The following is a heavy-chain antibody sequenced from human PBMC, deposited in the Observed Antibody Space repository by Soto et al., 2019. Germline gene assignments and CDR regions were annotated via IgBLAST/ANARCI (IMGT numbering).Heavy chain of an antibody. CDR2: ISYSGST. V-gene: IGHV4-59*11. CDR1: GGSIIGHY. CDR3: ARGDPDASGGY. J-gene: IGHJ4*02. Sequence: PSVTMALACTLSGGSIIGHYWRWLRQPPGKGLEWNGYISYSGSTYYNPSLKSRVTISADTSRNPFSLKLSSVIAADTAVYYSARGDPDASGGYWGKRT. D-gene: IGHD2-8*02.